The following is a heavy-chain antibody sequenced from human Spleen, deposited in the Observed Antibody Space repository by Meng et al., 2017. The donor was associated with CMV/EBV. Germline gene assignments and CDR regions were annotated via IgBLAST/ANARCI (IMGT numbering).Heavy chain of an antibody. CDR3: AREYSSSWYYYYGMDV. J-gene: IGHJ6*02. V-gene: IGHV4-34*01. D-gene: IGHD6-13*01. Sequence: SETLSLTCAVYGGSFSGYYWSWIRQPPGKGLEWIGEINHSGSTNYNPSLKSRVTISVDTSKNQFSLKLSSVTAADTAVYYCAREYSSSWYYYYGMDVWGQGTTVTVSS. CDR2: INHSGST. CDR1: GGSFSGYY.